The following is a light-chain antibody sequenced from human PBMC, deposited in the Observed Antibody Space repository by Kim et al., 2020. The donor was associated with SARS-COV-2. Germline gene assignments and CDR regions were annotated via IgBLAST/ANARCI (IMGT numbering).Light chain of an antibody. CDR3: QQCNNWPPT. CDR2: DAS. CDR1: QSVGSI. J-gene: IGKJ1*01. V-gene: IGKV3-15*01. Sequence: SVSPGERATLSCRASQSVGSILAWYQQRPGQPPRLLIYDASTRATGIPARFSGSGSGTEFTLTISSLQSEDFAVYYCQQCNNWPPTFGQGTKVE.